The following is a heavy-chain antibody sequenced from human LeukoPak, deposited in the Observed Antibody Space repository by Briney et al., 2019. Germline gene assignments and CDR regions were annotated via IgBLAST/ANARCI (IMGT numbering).Heavy chain of an antibody. CDR1: GFTFSSYS. Sequence: PGGSLRLSCAASGFTFSSYSMNWVRHAPGKGLERVSYISSSSSTIYYADSVKGRFTISRDNAKNSLYLEMNSLRAEDTAVYYCAKGYNSGFPYYFDYWGQGTRVTVSS. D-gene: IGHD6-19*01. J-gene: IGHJ4*02. CDR3: AKGYNSGFPYYFDY. V-gene: IGHV3-48*01. CDR2: ISSSSSTI.